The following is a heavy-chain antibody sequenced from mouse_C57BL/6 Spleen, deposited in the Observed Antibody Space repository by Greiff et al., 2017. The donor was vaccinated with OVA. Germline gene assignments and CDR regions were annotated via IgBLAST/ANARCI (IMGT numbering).Heavy chain of an antibody. CDR1: GYAFSSYW. CDR3: ARWDDYDGGDD. J-gene: IGHJ4*01. V-gene: IGHV1-80*01. Sequence: QVQLQQSGAELVKPGASVKISCKASGYAFSSYWMNWVKQRPGKGLEWIGQIYPGDGDTNYNGKFKGKATLTADKSSSTAYMQLSSLTSEDAAVYFGARWDDYDGGDDWGQGTSVTVSS. CDR2: IYPGDGDT. D-gene: IGHD2-4*01.